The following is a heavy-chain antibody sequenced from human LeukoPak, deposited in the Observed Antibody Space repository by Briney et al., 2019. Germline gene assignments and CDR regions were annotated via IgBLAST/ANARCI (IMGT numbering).Heavy chain of an antibody. D-gene: IGHD6-19*01. CDR1: GGTFCSYA. V-gene: IGHV1-69*05. J-gene: IGHJ4*02. CDR3: ARASAAGVPD. Sequence: ASVKVSCKASGGTFCSYAISWVRQAPGQGLEWMGRIIPIFGTANYAQKFQGRVTITTDESTSTAYMELSSLRSEDTAVYYCARASAAGVPDWGQGTLVTVSS. CDR2: IIPIFGTA.